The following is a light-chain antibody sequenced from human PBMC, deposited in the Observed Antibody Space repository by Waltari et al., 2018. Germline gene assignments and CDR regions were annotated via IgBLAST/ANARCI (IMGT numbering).Light chain of an antibody. CDR2: AAS. CDR1: QSIRSY. CDR3: QQSYSTLIFT. Sequence: DIQMTQSPSSLSASVGDRVTTPCRASQSIRSYLNWYQQKPGKAPKLLIYAASSLQSGVPSRFSGSGSGTDFTLTISSLQPEDFATYFCQQSYSTLIFTFGPGTKVDIK. V-gene: IGKV1-39*01. J-gene: IGKJ3*01.